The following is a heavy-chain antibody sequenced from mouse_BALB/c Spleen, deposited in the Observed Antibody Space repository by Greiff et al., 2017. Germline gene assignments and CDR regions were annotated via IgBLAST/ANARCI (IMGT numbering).Heavy chain of an antibody. CDR2: ISSGGSYT. CDR3: TRDGNYDYYAMDY. D-gene: IGHD2-1*01. CDR1: GFTFSSYA. J-gene: IGHJ4*01. V-gene: IGHV5-6-4*01. Sequence: EVQLVESGGGLVKPGGSLKLSCAASGFTFSSYAMSWVRQTPEKRLEWVATISSGGSYTYYPDSVKGRITISRDNAKNTLYLQMSSLKSEDTAMYYCTRDGNYDYYAMDYWGQGTSVTVSS.